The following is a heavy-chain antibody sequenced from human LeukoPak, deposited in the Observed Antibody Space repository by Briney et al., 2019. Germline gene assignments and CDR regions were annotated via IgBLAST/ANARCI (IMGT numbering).Heavy chain of an antibody. Sequence: SETLSLTCAVYGVSFSGYYWSWIRQPPGKGLEWIGEINHSGSTNYNPSLKSRVTISVDTSKNQFSLKLSSVTAADTAVYYCARGRVLAGYWGQGTLVTVSS. CDR1: GVSFSGYY. V-gene: IGHV4-34*01. CDR2: INHSGST. D-gene: IGHD4/OR15-4a*01. J-gene: IGHJ4*02. CDR3: ARGRVLAGY.